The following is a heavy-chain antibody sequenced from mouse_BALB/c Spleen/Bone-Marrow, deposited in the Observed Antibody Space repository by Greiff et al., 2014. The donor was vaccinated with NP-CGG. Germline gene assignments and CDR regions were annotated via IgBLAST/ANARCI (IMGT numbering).Heavy chain of an antibody. CDR3: STMITTPYALDY. CDR2: ISNGGGST. V-gene: IGHV5-12*01. J-gene: IGHJ4*01. CDR1: GFTFSDYY. Sequence: VQLKQSGGGSVQPGGSLKLSCAASGFTFSDYYMYWVRQTPEKRLEWVAYISNGGGSTYYQDTIKGRFTISRDNAKNTRFLQMSRLKSEDTAVYFCSTMITTPYALDYWGQGTSVTVSS. D-gene: IGHD2-4*01.